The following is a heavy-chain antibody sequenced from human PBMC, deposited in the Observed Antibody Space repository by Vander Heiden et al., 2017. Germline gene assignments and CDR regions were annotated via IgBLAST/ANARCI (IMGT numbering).Heavy chain of an antibody. D-gene: IGHD1-26*01. Sequence: AASGFTFSSYSMNWVRQAPGKGLEWVSSISSSSSYIYYADSVKGRFTISRDNAKNSLYLQMNSLRAEDTAVYYCARGSSPRFDYWGQGTLVTVSS. CDR2: ISSSSSYI. CDR1: GFTFSSYS. J-gene: IGHJ4*02. CDR3: ARGSSPRFDY. V-gene: IGHV3-21*01.